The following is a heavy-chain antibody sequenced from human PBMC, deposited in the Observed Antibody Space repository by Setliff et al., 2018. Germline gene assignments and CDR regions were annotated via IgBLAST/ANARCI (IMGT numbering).Heavy chain of an antibody. J-gene: IGHJ4*02. V-gene: IGHV4-34*01. CDR2: INHSGST. CDR3: ARQAVAVTFDY. Sequence: SETLSLTCAVYGGSFSTYYWIWIRQPPGKGLEWIGEINHSGSTNYNPSLKSRVTMSVDTSKIQFSLKLSSVTAADTAVYYCARQAVAVTFDYWGQGTLVTVSS. D-gene: IGHD6-19*01. CDR1: GGSFSTYY.